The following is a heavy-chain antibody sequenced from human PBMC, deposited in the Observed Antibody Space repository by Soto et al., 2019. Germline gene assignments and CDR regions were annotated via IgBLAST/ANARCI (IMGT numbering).Heavy chain of an antibody. J-gene: IGHJ4*02. CDR1: GVSISSNNW. CDR2: MYHTGST. D-gene: IGHD3-22*01. CDR3: ARSSRYQYDSSEGNFDY. Sequence: QVQLQESGPGLVKPSGTLSLTCAVSGVSISSNNWWSWVRQPPGKGLEWIGEMYHTGSTNYNPSLKSRVNISVDKSKHHCALELNSVTAADTAVYYCARSSRYQYDSSEGNFDYWGQGTLVTVSS. V-gene: IGHV4-4*02.